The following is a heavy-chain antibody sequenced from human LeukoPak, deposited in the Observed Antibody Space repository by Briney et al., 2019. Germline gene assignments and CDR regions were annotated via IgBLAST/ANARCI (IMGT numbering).Heavy chain of an antibody. CDR1: GYSFISYS. V-gene: IGHV1-18*01. Sequence: ASVKVSCTASGYSFISYSVNWVRQAPGQGLEWMGWISTNNGNTNYAQNLQGRVTMTTDTSRGTAYMEQRSLGSDDTAMFYCSRAGAFDIWGQGTMVTVSS. J-gene: IGHJ3*02. CDR2: ISTNNGNT. CDR3: SRAGAFDI.